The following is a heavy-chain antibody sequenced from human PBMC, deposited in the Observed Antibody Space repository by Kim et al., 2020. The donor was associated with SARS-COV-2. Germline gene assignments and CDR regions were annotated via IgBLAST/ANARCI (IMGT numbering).Heavy chain of an antibody. J-gene: IGHJ6*02. CDR3: AKGLNDDFWSGYYYGMDV. CDR2: ISWDGGST. CDR1: GFTFDDYT. Sequence: GGSLRLSCAASGFTFDDYTMHWVRQAPGKGLEWVSLISWDGGSTYYADSVKGRFTISRDNSKNSLYLQMNSLRTEDTALYYCAKGLNDDFWSGYYYGMDVWGQGTTVTVSS. D-gene: IGHD3-3*01. V-gene: IGHV3-43*01.